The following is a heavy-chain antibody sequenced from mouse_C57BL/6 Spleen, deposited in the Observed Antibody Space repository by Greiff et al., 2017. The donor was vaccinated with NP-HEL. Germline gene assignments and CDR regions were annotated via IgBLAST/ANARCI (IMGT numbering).Heavy chain of an antibody. Sequence: EVQLQQSGPELVKPGASVKIPCKASGYTFTDYNMDWVKQSNGKSLEWIGDINPNNGGTNYNQKFKGKATLTVDKSTSTAYMELSSLTSADTAGYYCASENYGSSYGYFDVWGTGTTVTVSS. V-gene: IGHV1-18*01. CDR2: INPNNGGT. J-gene: IGHJ1*03. CDR1: GYTFTDYN. D-gene: IGHD1-1*01. CDR3: ASENYGSSYGYFDV.